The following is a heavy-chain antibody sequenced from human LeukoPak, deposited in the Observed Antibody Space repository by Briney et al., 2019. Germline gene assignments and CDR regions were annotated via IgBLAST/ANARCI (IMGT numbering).Heavy chain of an antibody. Sequence: GGSLRLSCAASGFTFSTYVMSWVRQAPGKGLEWVSAISGSAVYTSYGDSVRGRFTISRDNSKNTLYLQMNSLRAEDTAVYYCAKEWEGPTKVVQYWGQGTLVTVSS. D-gene: IGHD1-26*01. J-gene: IGHJ4*02. CDR1: GFTFSTYV. V-gene: IGHV3-23*01. CDR3: AKEWEGPTKVVQY. CDR2: ISGSAVYT.